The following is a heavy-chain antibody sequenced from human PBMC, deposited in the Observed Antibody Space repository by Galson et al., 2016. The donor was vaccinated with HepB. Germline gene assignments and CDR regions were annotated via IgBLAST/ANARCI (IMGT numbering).Heavy chain of an antibody. V-gene: IGHV4-38-2*02. CDR3: ARTFCAGDCYSPNFYFDY. D-gene: IGHD2-21*02. J-gene: IGHJ4*02. Sequence: SETLSLTCTVSGYSISSGYFWGWIRQPPGKGLEWIGSSCHGGYTHYNPSLKSRATTSLDTSKNQFSLKLSSGTAADTAVYYCARTFCAGDCYSPNFYFDYWGQGALVTVSS. CDR1: GYSISSGYF. CDR2: SCHGGYT.